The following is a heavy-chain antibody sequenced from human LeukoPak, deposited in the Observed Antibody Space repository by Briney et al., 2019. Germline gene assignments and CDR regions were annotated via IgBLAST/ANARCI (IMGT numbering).Heavy chain of an antibody. V-gene: IGHV3-53*01. Sequence: TGGSLRLSCAASGFTVSDNYVSWVRQAPGKGLEWVSVIYSGGSTYYAGSVRGRFTVSRDSSKNTLYLQLNSLRAEDTAVYSCAKEAGSGWSYFDSWGQGTLVTVSS. CDR1: GFTVSDNY. CDR2: IYSGGST. J-gene: IGHJ4*02. D-gene: IGHD6-19*01. CDR3: AKEAGSGWSYFDS.